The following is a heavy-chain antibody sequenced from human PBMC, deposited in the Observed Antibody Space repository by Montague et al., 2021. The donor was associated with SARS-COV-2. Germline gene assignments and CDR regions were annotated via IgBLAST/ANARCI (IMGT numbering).Heavy chain of an antibody. J-gene: IGHJ3*02. D-gene: IGHD3-10*01. CDR3: TSPWSYDGAFHI. Sequence: SLRLSCPAPGFTFRSYEMNWVRQAPGKGLEWVSYISARSTTIYYADSVKGRFTISRDNAKNSLYLHMNSLRAEDTALYYCTSPWSYDGAFHIWGQGTMVTVSS. V-gene: IGHV3-48*03. CDR1: GFTFRSYE. CDR2: ISARSTTI.